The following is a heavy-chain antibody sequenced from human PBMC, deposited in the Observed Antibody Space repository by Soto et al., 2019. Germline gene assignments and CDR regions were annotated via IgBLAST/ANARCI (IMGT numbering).Heavy chain of an antibody. Sequence: HPGGSLRLSCAASGFTFSSYGMHWVRQAPGKGLEWVAVISYDGSNKYYADSVKGRFTISRDNSKNTLYLQMNSLRAEDTAVYYCAKERTYYDFWSDNRKYYGMDVWGQGTTVTVSS. CDR3: AKERTYYDFWSDNRKYYGMDV. CDR2: ISYDGSNK. CDR1: GFTFSSYG. J-gene: IGHJ6*02. V-gene: IGHV3-30*18. D-gene: IGHD3-3*01.